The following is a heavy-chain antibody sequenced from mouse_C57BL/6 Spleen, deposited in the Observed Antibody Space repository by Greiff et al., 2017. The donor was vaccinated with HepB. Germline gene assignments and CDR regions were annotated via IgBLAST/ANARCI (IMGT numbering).Heavy chain of an antibody. J-gene: IGHJ2*01. CDR1: GFTFTDYY. D-gene: IGHD1-1*01. CDR3: ARVSTTVVGWEGYFDY. Sequence: EVMLVESGGGLVQPGGSLSLSCAASGFTFTDYYMSWVRQPPGKALEWLGFIRNKANGYTTEYSASVKGRFTISRDNSQSILYLQMNALRAEDSATYYCARVSTTVVGWEGYFDYWGQGTTLTVSS. V-gene: IGHV7-3*01. CDR2: IRNKANGYTT.